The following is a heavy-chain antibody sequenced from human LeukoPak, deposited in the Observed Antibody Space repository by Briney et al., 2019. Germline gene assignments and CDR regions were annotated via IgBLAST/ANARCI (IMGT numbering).Heavy chain of an antibody. V-gene: IGHV3-11*04. J-gene: IGHJ4*02. CDR2: ISSSGSTI. CDR1: GFTFSDYY. Sequence: PGGSLRLSCSASGFTFSDYYMSWIRQAPGKGLEWVSYISSSGSTIYYADSVKGRFTISRDNAKNSLYLQMNSLRAEDTAVYYCARAYDFWSGYYLYWGQGTLVTVSS. CDR3: ARAYDFWSGYYLY. D-gene: IGHD3-3*01.